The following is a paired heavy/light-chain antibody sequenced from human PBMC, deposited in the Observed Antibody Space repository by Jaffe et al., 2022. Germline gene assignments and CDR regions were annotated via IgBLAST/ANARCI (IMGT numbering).Heavy chain of an antibody. CDR2: MNPNSGNT. CDR1: GYTFTSYD. CDR3: ARDKIGYYYGSGSYRGGSDY. J-gene: IGHJ4*02. V-gene: IGHV1-8*01. D-gene: IGHD3-10*01. Sequence: QVQLVQSGAEVKKPGASVKVSCKASGYTFTSYDINWVRQATGQGLEWMGWMNPNSGNTGYAQKFQGRVTMTRNTSISTAYMELSSLRSEDTAVYYCARDKIGYYYGSGSYRGGSDYWGQGTLVTVSS.
Light chain of an antibody. CDR1: ALPKQY. Sequence: SYELTQPPSVSVSPGQTARITCSGDALPKQYAYWYQQKPGQAPVLVIYKDSERPSGIPERFSGSSSGTTVTLTISGVQAEDEADYYCQSADSSGTSLVFGGGTKLTVL. J-gene: IGLJ2*01. V-gene: IGLV3-25*03. CDR3: QSADSSGTSLV. CDR2: KDS.